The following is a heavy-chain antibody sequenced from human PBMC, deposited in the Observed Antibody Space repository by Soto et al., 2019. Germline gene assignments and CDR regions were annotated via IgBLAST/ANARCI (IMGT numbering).Heavy chain of an antibody. Sequence: SETLSLTCAVYGGSFSGYYWSWIRQPPGKGLEWIGEINHSGSTNYNPSLKSRVTISVDTSKNQFSLKLSSVTAADTAVYYCARESQLWTGGWFDPWGQGTLVTVS. CDR1: GGSFSGYY. D-gene: IGHD5-18*01. CDR2: INHSGST. J-gene: IGHJ5*02. CDR3: ARESQLWTGGWFDP. V-gene: IGHV4-34*01.